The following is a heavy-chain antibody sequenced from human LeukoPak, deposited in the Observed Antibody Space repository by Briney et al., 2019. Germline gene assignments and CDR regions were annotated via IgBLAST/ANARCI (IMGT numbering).Heavy chain of an antibody. CDR3: ARAGVLLTMVRGIFDY. D-gene: IGHD3-10*01. V-gene: IGHV1-69*05. J-gene: IGHJ4*02. Sequence: SVKVSCKASGGTFSSYAISWVRQAPGQGLEWMGGIIPIFGTANYAQKFQGRVTITTDESTSTAYMELSSLRSEDTAVYYCARAGVLLTMVRGIFDYWGQGTLVTVSS. CDR2: IIPIFGTA. CDR1: GGTFSSYA.